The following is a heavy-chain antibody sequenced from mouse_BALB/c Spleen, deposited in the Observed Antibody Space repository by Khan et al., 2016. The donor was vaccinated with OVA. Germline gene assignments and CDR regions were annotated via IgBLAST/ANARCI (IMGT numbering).Heavy chain of an antibody. V-gene: IGHV3-2*02. CDR1: GYSITSDCA. D-gene: IGHD1-2*01. CDR3: ARNYGYMDY. Sequence: EVQLQESGPGLVKPSQSLSLTCTVTGYSITSDCAWNWIRQFPGNKLEWMGYISYSGSTSYNPSLKSRISINRDTSKNQFFLQLNSVTTEDTATCYCARNYGYMDYWGPGTSFTVSS. J-gene: IGHJ4*01. CDR2: ISYSGST.